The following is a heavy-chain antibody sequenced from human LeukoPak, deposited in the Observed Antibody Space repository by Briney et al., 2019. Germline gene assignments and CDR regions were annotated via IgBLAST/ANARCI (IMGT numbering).Heavy chain of an antibody. J-gene: IGHJ3*02. V-gene: IGHV1-2*02. CDR1: AYTFTGYY. D-gene: IGHD1-14*01. CDR2: IDPNNGDT. Sequence: ASVKVSRKASAYTFTGYYLHWVRQAPGQGLEWMGWIDPNNGDTKYAQTFQGRVTMTRDRSISTAYMELSRLTSDDTAVYYCARRSRNGLDAFDIWGQGTMVTVSS. CDR3: ARRSRNGLDAFDI.